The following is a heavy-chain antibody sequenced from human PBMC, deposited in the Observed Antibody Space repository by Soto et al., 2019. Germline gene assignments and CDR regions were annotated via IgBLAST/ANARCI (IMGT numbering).Heavy chain of an antibody. Sequence: GGSLRLSCAASGFTFSYYYMSWIRQASGKGLEWVSHISSGGRTIYYADSVKGRFTISRDNAKNSLYLQLHSLRADDTAVYYCARGNKWLQSHFDFWGRGTLVTVSS. CDR2: ISSGGRTI. CDR1: GFTFSYYY. CDR3: ARGNKWLQSHFDF. V-gene: IGHV3-11*01. J-gene: IGHJ4*02. D-gene: IGHD5-12*01.